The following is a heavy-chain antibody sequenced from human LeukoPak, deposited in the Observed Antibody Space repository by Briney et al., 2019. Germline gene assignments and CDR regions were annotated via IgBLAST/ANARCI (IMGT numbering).Heavy chain of an antibody. V-gene: IGHV3-30-3*01. Sequence: PGGSLRLSCAASGFTFSSYAMHWARKAQGKGLGWVAVISYDGSNKYYADSVKGRFTISRDNSKNTLYLQMNSLRAEDTAVYYCARDRASVPAGQDYWGQGTLVTVSS. J-gene: IGHJ4*02. CDR2: ISYDGSNK. D-gene: IGHD2-2*01. CDR3: ARDRASVPAGQDY. CDR1: GFTFSSYA.